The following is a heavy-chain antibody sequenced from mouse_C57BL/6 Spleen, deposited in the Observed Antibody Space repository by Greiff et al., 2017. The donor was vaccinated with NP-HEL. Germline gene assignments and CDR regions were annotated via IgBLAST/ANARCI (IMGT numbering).Heavy chain of an antibody. CDR3: ARHDYSNYDYYAMDY. D-gene: IGHD2-5*01. CDR1: GFTFSSYG. J-gene: IGHJ4*01. V-gene: IGHV5-6*01. CDR2: ISSGGSYT. Sequence: EVQVVESGGDLVKPGGSLKLSCAASGFTFSSYGMSWVRQTPDKRLEWVATISSGGSYTYYPDSVKGRFTISRDNAKNTLYLQMSSLKSEDTAMYYCARHDYSNYDYYAMDYWGQGTSVTVSS.